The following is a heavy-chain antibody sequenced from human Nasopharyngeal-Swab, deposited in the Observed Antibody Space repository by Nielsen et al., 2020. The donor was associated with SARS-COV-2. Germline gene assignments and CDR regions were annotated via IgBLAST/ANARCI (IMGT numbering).Heavy chain of an antibody. J-gene: IGHJ3*02. CDR1: GDSVSSNSAA. CDR3: ARVHWDLGAFDI. Sequence: SQTLSLTCAISGDSVSSNSAAWNWLRQPPSRGLEWLGRTYYRSEWYNDYAVSVKSRITINPDTSKNQFSLQLNSVTPEDTAVYYCARVHWDLGAFDIWGQGTMVTVSS. CDR2: TYYRSEWYN. V-gene: IGHV6-1*01. D-gene: IGHD7-27*01.